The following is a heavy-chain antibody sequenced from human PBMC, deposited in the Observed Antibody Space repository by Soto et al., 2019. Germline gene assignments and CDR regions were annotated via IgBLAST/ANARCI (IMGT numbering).Heavy chain of an antibody. CDR1: VGSISSGDYY. V-gene: IGHV4-30-4*01. D-gene: IGHD2-2*01. CDR2: IYYSGST. CDR3: ARERWIDCSSTSCYGIDY. Sequence: SETLSLTCTVSVGSISSGDYYWSWIRQPPGKGLEWIGYIYYSGSTYYNPSLKSRVTISVDTSKNQFSLKLSSVTAADTAVYYCARERWIDCSSTSCYGIDYWGQGTLVTV. J-gene: IGHJ4*02.